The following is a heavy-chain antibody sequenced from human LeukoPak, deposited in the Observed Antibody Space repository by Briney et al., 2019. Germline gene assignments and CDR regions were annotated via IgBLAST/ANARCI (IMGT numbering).Heavy chain of an antibody. D-gene: IGHD6-13*01. CDR3: ARAIVAAAALGTYYFDY. Sequence: SETLSLTCTVSGGSISSGGYYWSWIRQHPGKGLEWIGYIYYSGSTYYNPSLKSRVTISVDTSKNQFSLKLSSVTAADTAVYYCARAIVAAAALGTYYFDYWSQGTLVTVSS. CDR2: IYYSGST. V-gene: IGHV4-31*03. J-gene: IGHJ4*02. CDR1: GGSISSGGYY.